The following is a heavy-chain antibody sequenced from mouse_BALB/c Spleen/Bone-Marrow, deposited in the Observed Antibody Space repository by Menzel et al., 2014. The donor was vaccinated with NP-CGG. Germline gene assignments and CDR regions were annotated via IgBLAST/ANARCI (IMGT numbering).Heavy chain of an antibody. V-gene: IGHV14-3*02. J-gene: IGHJ1*01. CDR2: IDPAIFT. D-gene: IGHD2-14*01. CDR1: GFNIKDTY. CDR3: ARYRYEWYFDV. Sequence: EVQLQQSGAELVKPGASVKLSCTASGFNIKDTYLHWVKQRPEQGLDWIGRIDPAIFTKYDPKFQGKATITADTSSNTSYLHLSSVTSEDAAVYYCARYRYEWYFDVWGAGTTVTVSS.